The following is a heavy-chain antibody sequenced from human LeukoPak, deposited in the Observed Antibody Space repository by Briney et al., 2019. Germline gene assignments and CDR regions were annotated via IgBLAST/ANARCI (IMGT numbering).Heavy chain of an antibody. CDR2: IRYDGSNK. Sequence: GGSLRLSCAASGFTFSSYGMHWVRQAPGKGLEWVAFIRYDGSNKYYADSVKGRFTISRDNSKNTLYLQMNSLRAEDTAVYYCAREGPVTRGDYLYYFDYWGQGTLVTVSS. CDR1: GFTFSSYG. V-gene: IGHV3-30*02. J-gene: IGHJ4*02. D-gene: IGHD4-17*01. CDR3: AREGPVTRGDYLYYFDY.